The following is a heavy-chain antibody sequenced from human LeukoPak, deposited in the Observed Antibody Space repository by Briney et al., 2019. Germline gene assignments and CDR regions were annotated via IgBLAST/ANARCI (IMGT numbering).Heavy chain of an antibody. CDR2: INPSGGST. D-gene: IGHD1-26*01. V-gene: IGHV1-46*01. J-gene: IGHJ4*02. CDR3: ARDLGIVGATFGNDY. Sequence: ASVKVSCKASGYTFTSYYMHWVRQPPGQGLEWMGIINPSGGSTSYAQKFQGRVTMTRDTSTSTVYMELSSLRSEDTAVYYCARDLGIVGATFGNDYWGQGTLVTVSS. CDR1: GYTFTSYY.